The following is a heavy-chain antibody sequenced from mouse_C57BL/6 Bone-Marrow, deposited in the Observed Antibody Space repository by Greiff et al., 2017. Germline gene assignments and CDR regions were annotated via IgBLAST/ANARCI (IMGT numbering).Heavy chain of an antibody. V-gene: IGHV5-17*01. Sequence: VQRVESGGGLVKPGGSLQLSCAVSGFTFSDYGMHWVRQAPEKGLEWVAYISSGSSTIYYADTLKGRFTISSDHAKNTLFLQMTSLRSDDTVMYYCARGDGNYLTMDYWGQGTSVTVSS. D-gene: IGHD2-1*01. J-gene: IGHJ4*01. CDR3: ARGDGNYLTMDY. CDR2: ISSGSSTI. CDR1: GFTFSDYG.